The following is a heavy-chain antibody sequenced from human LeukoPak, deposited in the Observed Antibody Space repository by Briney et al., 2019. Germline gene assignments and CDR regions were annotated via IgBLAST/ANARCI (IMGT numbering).Heavy chain of an antibody. Sequence: SETLSLTCTVSGGSISSYYWSWIRQPPRKGLEWIGYIYYSGNTNYNPSLKSRVTISVDTSKNQFSLKLSSVTAADTAVYYCARQGWYYDYWGQGTLVSVSS. D-gene: IGHD6-19*01. CDR1: GGSISSYY. CDR3: ARQGWYYDY. CDR2: IYYSGNT. J-gene: IGHJ4*02. V-gene: IGHV4-59*01.